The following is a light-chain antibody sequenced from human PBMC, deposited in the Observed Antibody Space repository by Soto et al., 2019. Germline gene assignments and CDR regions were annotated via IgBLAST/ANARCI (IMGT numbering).Light chain of an antibody. CDR2: GAS. Sequence: EIVMTQSPATLSVSEGERATLSCRASQSIRNNLAWYQRKPGQAPRLLILGASTRATGIPDRFSGSGSGTEFTLTISSLQSEDFAVYYCQQYGNWPLLTFGGGTKVEIK. V-gene: IGKV3-15*01. CDR3: QQYGNWPLLT. J-gene: IGKJ4*01. CDR1: QSIRNN.